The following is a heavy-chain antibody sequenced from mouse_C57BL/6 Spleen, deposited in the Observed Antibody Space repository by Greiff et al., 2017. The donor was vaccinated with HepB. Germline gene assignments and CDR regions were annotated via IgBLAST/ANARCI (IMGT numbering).Heavy chain of an antibody. V-gene: IGHV1-15*01. J-gene: IGHJ1*03. CDR1: GYTFTDYE. CDR3: TRHGSRTWYFDV. Sequence: QVQLKQSGAELVRPGASVTLSCKASGYTFTDYEMHWVKQTPVHGLEWIGAIDPETGGTAYNQKFKGKAILTADKSSSTAYMERRSLTSEDSAVYYCTRHGSRTWYFDVWGTGTTVTVSS. CDR2: IDPETGGT. D-gene: IGHD1-1*01.